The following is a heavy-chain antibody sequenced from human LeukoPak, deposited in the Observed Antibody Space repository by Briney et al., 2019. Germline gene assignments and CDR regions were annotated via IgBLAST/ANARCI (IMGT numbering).Heavy chain of an antibody. D-gene: IGHD4-17*01. CDR1: GYTFTSLD. CDR3: ARPLDYGDYDEGEDAFDI. CDR2: MNPNRGNT. J-gene: IGHJ3*02. V-gene: IGHV1-8*01. Sequence: ASVNVSSKASGYTFTSLDTNWVRQATGQGLEWMGWMNPNRGNTGYAQKFQGRVIMTRNISISTAYMELSNLRSEDPAVYYCARPLDYGDYDEGEDAFDIWGQGTMVTVSS.